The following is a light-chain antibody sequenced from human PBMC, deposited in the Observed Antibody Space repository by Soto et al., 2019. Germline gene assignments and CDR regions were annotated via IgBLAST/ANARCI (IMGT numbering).Light chain of an antibody. CDR2: KAS. V-gene: IGKV1-5*03. CDR3: RQYDTSPLT. J-gene: IGKJ4*01. Sequence: DIQMTQSPSTLSASVGDRVTITCRASQSVNSWLAWYQQQPGEAPKLLLYKASSLESGVPSRFSGSGSGAEFTLIISSLQADDFGTYYCRQYDTSPLTFGGGTKVDIK. CDR1: QSVNSW.